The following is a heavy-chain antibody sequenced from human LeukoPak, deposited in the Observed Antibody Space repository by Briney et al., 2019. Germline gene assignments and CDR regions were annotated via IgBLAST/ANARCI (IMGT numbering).Heavy chain of an antibody. J-gene: IGHJ5*02. Sequence: SQTLSLTCTVSGGSISSGDYYWSWIRQPPGKGLEWIGYIYYSGSTYYNPSLKSRVTISVDTSKNQFSLKLSSVTAADTAVYYCASVASFHSSSWLNWFDPWGQGTRVTVSS. V-gene: IGHV4-30-4*08. D-gene: IGHD6-13*01. CDR3: ASVASFHSSSWLNWFDP. CDR1: GGSISSGDYY. CDR2: IYYSGST.